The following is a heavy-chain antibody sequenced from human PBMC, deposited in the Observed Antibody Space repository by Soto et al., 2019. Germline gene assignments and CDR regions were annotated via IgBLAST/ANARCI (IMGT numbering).Heavy chain of an antibody. CDR3: ARDHMVPDPGITAGLTPELAPAIHNWFDP. Sequence: PGGSLRLSCAASGFTFSSYAMHWVRQAPGKGLEWVAVITYDGSNKYYADSVKGRFTISRDNSKNTLYLQMNSLRAEDTAVYYCARDHMVPDPGITAGLTPELAPAIHNWFDPWGQGTLVTVSS. J-gene: IGHJ5*02. D-gene: IGHD1-1*01. CDR1: GFTFSSYA. V-gene: IGHV3-30-3*01. CDR2: ITYDGSNK.